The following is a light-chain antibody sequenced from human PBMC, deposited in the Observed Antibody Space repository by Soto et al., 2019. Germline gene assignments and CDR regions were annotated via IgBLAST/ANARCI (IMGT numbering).Light chain of an antibody. CDR3: QHSDHLPL. V-gene: IGKV1-33*01. CDR1: HDIGNY. J-gene: IGKJ3*01. CDR2: GAF. Sequence: DIQMTQSPPYLSASIGDRVTITCQASHDIGNYLNWYQHKPGKAPNLVIYGAFNLETWVPSRFSGGGSGTDFTFTISSLRPEDIATDYCQHSDHLPLFGPGTKVDF.